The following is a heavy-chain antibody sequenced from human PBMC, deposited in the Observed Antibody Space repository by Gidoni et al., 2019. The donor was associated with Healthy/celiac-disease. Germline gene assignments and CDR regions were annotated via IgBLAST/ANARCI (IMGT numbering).Heavy chain of an antibody. CDR1: GFTLGMYA. Sequence: QVQLVESGGGVVRPGTSLRRSCAASGFTLGMYALHWVRQAPGKGLECLAVISYDGSRKYHADSVRRRFTVSRDNSKNTVSLQMTTLRAEDTAIYYCARDFLLSTITSDYSAYLDHWGQGTLLTVSS. CDR3: ARDFLLSTITSDYSAYLDH. J-gene: IGHJ4*02. D-gene: IGHD2-21*01. CDR2: ISYDGSRK. V-gene: IGHV3-30*04.